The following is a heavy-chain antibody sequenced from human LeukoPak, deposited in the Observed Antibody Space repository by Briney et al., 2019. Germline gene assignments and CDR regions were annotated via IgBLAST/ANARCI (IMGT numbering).Heavy chain of an antibody. CDR1: GFTFSSYA. J-gene: IGHJ3*02. Sequence: GRSLRLSCAASGFTFSSYAMHWVRQAPGKGLEWVSSISSSSSYIYYADSVKGRFTISRDNSKNTLYLLMNSLRVDDTAVYYCAKAVDLATISVDIWGQGTMVTVSS. D-gene: IGHD5-24*01. CDR3: AKAVDLATISVDI. CDR2: ISSSSSYI. V-gene: IGHV3-21*04.